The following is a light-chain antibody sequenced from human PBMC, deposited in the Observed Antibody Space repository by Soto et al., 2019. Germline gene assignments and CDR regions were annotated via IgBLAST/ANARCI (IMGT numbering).Light chain of an antibody. Sequence: DIQLTQSPSFLSASVGDRVTITCRASQGISSYLAWYQQKPGKAPKLLIYAASTLQSGVPSRFSGSGSGTEFTLTISSLQPEDFATYYCQQLNSYPSFTFGPGTKVVIK. CDR1: QGISSY. V-gene: IGKV1-9*01. J-gene: IGKJ3*01. CDR2: AAS. CDR3: QQLNSYPSFT.